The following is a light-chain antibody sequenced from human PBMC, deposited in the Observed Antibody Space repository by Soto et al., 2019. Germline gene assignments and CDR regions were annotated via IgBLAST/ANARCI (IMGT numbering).Light chain of an antibody. V-gene: IGKV3-20*01. CDR2: ATS. CDR1: QSVSTNY. CDR3: QQYGDYNSPRYS. Sequence: EIVLTQSPGTLSLSPGDRVTLSCRASQSVSTNYFSWYQQKPGQAPRLLIYATSSRAVGIPERFSGSGSGTDFTLTISRLEPEDFAMYYCQQYGDYNSPRYSFGQGTRLEI. J-gene: IGKJ2*03.